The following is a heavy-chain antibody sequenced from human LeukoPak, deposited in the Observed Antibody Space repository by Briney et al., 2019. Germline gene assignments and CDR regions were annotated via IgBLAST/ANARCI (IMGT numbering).Heavy chain of an antibody. V-gene: IGHV4-34*01. Sequence: SETLSLTCAVYGGSFSGYYWSWIRQPPGKGLEWIGEINHSGSTNYNPSLKSRVTISVDTSKNQFSLKLSSVTAADTAVYYCARLEGYFDWLPYFDYWGQGTLVTVSS. CDR3: ARLEGYFDWLPYFDY. D-gene: IGHD3-9*01. CDR2: INHSGST. J-gene: IGHJ4*02. CDR1: GGSFSGYY.